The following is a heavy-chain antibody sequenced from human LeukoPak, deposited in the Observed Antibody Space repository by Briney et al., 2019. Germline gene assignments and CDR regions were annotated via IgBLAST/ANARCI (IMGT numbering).Heavy chain of an antibody. CDR2: ISGSGVST. J-gene: IGHJ4*02. CDR3: ARGPYNWNYINFDY. V-gene: IGHV3-23*01. CDR1: GFTFSSYA. D-gene: IGHD1-7*01. Sequence: GGSLRLSCAASGFTFSSYAMSWVRQAPGKGLEWVSVISGSGVSTYYADSVKGRFTISRDNAKNSLYLQMNSLRAEDTAVYYCARGPYNWNYINFDYWGQGTLVTVSS.